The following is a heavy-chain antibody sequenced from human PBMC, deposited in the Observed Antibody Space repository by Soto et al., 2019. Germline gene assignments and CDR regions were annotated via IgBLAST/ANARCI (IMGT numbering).Heavy chain of an antibody. CDR1: AYSYTSYG. CDR3: ARSSGYLDY. D-gene: IGHD3-3*01. J-gene: IGHJ4*02. Sequence: GASVKVSCKASAYSYTSYGICWVRQAPGQGLEWMGWISAYNGNTNYAQKFQGRVTMTTDTSTSTAYMELRTLRSDDTAMYYCARSSGYLDYSGQGTLVTVSS. V-gene: IGHV1-18*01. CDR2: ISAYNGNT.